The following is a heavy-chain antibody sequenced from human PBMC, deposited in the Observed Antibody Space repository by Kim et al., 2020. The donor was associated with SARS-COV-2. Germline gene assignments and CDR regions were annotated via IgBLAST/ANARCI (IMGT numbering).Heavy chain of an antibody. CDR1: GISFSDDY. J-gene: IGHJ6*02. Sequence: GGSLRLSCAVSGISFSDDYMTWIRQAPGKGLEWLSYTSGSGKSLYYADSVKGRFTISRDNAKKSLYLQMDGLRAEDTAVYFCARFRRTEYYYSGIDIWG. CDR2: TSGSGKSL. CDR3: ARFRRTEYYYSGIDI. V-gene: IGHV3-11*01.